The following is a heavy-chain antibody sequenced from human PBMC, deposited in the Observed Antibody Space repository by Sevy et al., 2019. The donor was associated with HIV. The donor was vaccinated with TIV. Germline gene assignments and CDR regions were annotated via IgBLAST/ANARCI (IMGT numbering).Heavy chain of an antibody. V-gene: IGHV3-23*01. CDR2: ISGSGGST. Sequence: GGSLRLSCAASGFTFSSYAMSWVRQAPGKGLEWVSAISGSGGSTYYADSVKGRLPITRDNSKNTQYLQMNRLRAEDTAVYYCAKDRFRELRFDPWGQGTLVTVSS. CDR3: AKDRFRELRFDP. D-gene: IGHD3-10*01. CDR1: GFTFSSYA. J-gene: IGHJ5*02.